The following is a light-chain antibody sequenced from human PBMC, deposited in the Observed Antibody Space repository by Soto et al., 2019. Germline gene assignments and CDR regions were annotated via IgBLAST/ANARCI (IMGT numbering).Light chain of an antibody. J-gene: IGKJ1*01. CDR1: QVISNY. Sequence: DIPMTQSPSSLSASVGDRVTITCRASQVISNYLAWYQQKPGKVPKLLIYAASTLQSGVPFRFSGSGSGTDFTLTISSLRPEDVATYYCQKYNSAPWTFGQGTKVEIK. CDR3: QKYNSAPWT. CDR2: AAS. V-gene: IGKV1-27*01.